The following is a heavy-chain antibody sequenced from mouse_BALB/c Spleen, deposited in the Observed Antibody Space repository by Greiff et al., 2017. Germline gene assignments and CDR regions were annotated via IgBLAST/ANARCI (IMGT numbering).Heavy chain of an antibody. CDR2: ISSGGSTI. Sequence: EVQLVESGGGLVKPGGSLKLSCAASGFTFSSYTMSWVRQTPEKRLEWVATISSGGSTIYYADTVKGRFTISRDNPKNTLFLQMTSLRSEDTAMYYCAREGGTPYFDYWGQGTTLTVSS. CDR1: GFTFSSYT. D-gene: IGHD3-3*01. J-gene: IGHJ2*01. CDR3: AREGGTPYFDY. V-gene: IGHV5-9-3*01.